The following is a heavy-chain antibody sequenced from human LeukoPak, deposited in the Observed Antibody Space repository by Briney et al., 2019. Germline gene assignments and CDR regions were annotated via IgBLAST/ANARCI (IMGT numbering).Heavy chain of an antibody. J-gene: IGHJ4*02. V-gene: IGHV1-2*02. CDR3: ARPDGDSGGNYGC. CDR1: GYTFTGHY. D-gene: IGHD4-23*01. Sequence: ASVKVSCKASGYTFTGHYMHWVRRAPGRGPEWRGWINPNSGDINYAQKFQGRVTMTRDTSISTAYMELSRLRSDDTAVYYCARPDGDSGGNYGCWGQGTLVTVSS. CDR2: INPNSGDI.